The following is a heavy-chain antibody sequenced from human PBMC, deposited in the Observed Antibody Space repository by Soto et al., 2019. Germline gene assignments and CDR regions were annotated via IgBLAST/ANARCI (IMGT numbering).Heavy chain of an antibody. CDR2: IFYSGST. D-gene: IGHD3-22*01. V-gene: IGHV4-61*01. CDR3: ARGNYYDSSGYYPPYFQH. J-gene: IGHJ1*01. CDR1: GGSVSIGSYY. Sequence: SETLSLTCTVSGGSVSIGSYYWSWIRQPPGKGLEWIGYIFYSGSTNYNPSLKSRVTISVDTSRKQFSLRLTSVTAADTAVYYCARGNYYDSSGYYPPYFQHWGQGTLVTVSS.